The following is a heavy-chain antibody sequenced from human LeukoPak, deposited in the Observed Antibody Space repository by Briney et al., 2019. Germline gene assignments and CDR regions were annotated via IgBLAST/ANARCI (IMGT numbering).Heavy chain of an antibody. D-gene: IGHD3-10*01. CDR3: ARDVDRAFDY. CDR1: GGSISSYY. J-gene: IGHJ4*02. Sequence: PSETLSLTCTVSGGSISSYYWSWIRQPPGKGLEWIGYIYYSGSTNYNPPLKSRVTISVDTSKNQFPLKLSSVTAADTAVYYCARDVDRAFDYWGQGTLVTVSS. V-gene: IGHV4-59*01. CDR2: IYYSGST.